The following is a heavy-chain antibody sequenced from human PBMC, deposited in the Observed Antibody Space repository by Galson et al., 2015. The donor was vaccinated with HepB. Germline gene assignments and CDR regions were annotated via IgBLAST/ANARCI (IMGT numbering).Heavy chain of an antibody. CDR3: AGGDYHL. V-gene: IGHV3-7*01. D-gene: IGHD2-2*01. J-gene: IGHJ4*02. CDR1: GFTFSNAW. Sequence: SLRLSCAASGFTFSNAWMSWVRQAPGKGLEWVASINPDGSGQYYVDSVKGRYTISRDNAKKSLYLQMNSLRAEDTAMYYCAGGDYHLWGQGTLVTVSS. CDR2: INPDGSGQ.